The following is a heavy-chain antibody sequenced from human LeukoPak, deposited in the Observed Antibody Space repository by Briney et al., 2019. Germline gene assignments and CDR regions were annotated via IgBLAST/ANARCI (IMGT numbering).Heavy chain of an antibody. V-gene: IGHV3-21*01. CDR2: ISSSSSYI. J-gene: IGHJ4*02. D-gene: IGHD3-9*01. CDR1: GFTFSSYS. Sequence: GGSLRLSCAASGFTFSSYSMNWVRQAPGKGLEWVSSISSSSSYIYYADSVKGRFTIPRDTAKNSLYLQMNSLRAEDTAVYYCARDFDGLGVDFYDWGQGTLVTVSS. CDR3: ARDFDGLGVDFYD.